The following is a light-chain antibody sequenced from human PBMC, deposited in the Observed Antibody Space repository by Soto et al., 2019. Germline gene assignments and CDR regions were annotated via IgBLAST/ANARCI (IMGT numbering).Light chain of an antibody. CDR3: TSYTSSTPFYV. V-gene: IGLV2-14*01. CDR2: DVS. Sequence: QSALTQPASVSGSPGQSITISCTGTSSDVGGYNYVSWYQQHPGKAPKLMIYDVSYRPSGVSDRFSGSKSGNTASLTISGLQSEDEAEYYCTSYTSSTPFYVFRTGTKVTVL. J-gene: IGLJ1*01. CDR1: SSDVGGYNY.